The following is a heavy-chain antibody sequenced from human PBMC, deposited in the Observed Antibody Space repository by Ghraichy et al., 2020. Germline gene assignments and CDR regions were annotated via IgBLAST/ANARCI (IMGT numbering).Heavy chain of an antibody. D-gene: IGHD2-2*01. CDR1: GFTFSSYA. V-gene: IGHV3-23*01. Sequence: GESLNISCAASGFTFSSYAMTWVRQAPGKGLEWVSTISGSGGGPDYADSVKGRFIISRDNSKNTLHLQMNSLSADDTAIYFCAKAASDTSWPKFGPWGQGTLVTVSS. CDR2: ISGSGGGP. CDR3: AKAASDTSWPKFGP. J-gene: IGHJ5*02.